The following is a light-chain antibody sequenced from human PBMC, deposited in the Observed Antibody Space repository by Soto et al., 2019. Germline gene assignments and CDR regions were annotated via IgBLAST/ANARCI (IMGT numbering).Light chain of an antibody. CDR1: QTISGW. CDR3: QHYNSYSES. Sequence: DIQIIQSSSPRSGTVADRVTITCRASQTISGWLAWYQQKPGKAPKLLIYKASTLKSGVPSRFSGSGSGTEFTLTISSLQPDDFAPYYCQHYNSYSESFGQGAKVDI. J-gene: IGKJ1*01. CDR2: KAS. V-gene: IGKV1-5*03.